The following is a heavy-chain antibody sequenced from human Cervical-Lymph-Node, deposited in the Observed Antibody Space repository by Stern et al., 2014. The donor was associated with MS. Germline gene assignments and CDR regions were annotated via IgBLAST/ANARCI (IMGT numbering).Heavy chain of an antibody. CDR1: GYTFTSYW. V-gene: IGHV5-51*01. CDR3: ARQRYFDY. Sequence: EVQLVESGPEVKRPGESLKISCQASGYTFTSYWIGWVRQMPGKGLEWIAIIFPGGSDISYSPYFQGQVPISADKASSTAYLQWNNLKAADTAIYYCARQRYFDYWGQGTLVTVSS. J-gene: IGHJ4*02. CDR2: IFPGGSDI.